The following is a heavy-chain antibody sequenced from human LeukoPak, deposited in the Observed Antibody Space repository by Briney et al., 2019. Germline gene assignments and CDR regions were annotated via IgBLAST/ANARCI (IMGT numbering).Heavy chain of an antibody. D-gene: IGHD3-22*01. Sequence: SETLSLTCTVSGVSISSSSYYWGWVRQPPGKGLEWIGSSYYSGSTYYNPSLTSRFTISVDTSKNQFSLKQSSVTAADTAMYYCARRYYDSSGYNYYFDYWGQGTLVTASS. CDR1: GVSISSSSYY. V-gene: IGHV4-39*01. CDR3: ARRYYDSSGYNYYFDY. CDR2: SYYSGST. J-gene: IGHJ4*02.